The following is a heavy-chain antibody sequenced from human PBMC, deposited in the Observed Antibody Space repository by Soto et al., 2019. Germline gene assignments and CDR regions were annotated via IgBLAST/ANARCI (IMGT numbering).Heavy chain of an antibody. CDR2: IFYSGST. CDR3: ARVSYYYGSGSSSDY. Sequence: QVQLQESGPGLVKPSQTLSLTCTVSGGSISSGDYYWNWIRQPPGKGLEWIGYIFYSGSTYYNPALKSRITISVATSKNQFSLKLSSVTAADTAVDCCARVSYYYGSGSSSDYWGQGTLVTVSS. CDR1: GGSISSGDYY. D-gene: IGHD3-10*01. J-gene: IGHJ4*02. V-gene: IGHV4-30-4*01.